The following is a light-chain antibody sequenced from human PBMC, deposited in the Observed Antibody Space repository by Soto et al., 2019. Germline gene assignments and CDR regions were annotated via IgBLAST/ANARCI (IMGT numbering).Light chain of an antibody. CDR1: QSVSNN. CDR3: QQYNDWPPWT. Sequence: EILMTQSPATLSVSPGDRATLSCRASQSVSNNLAWYQQRPGQTPRLLIYGASTRATGIPVRFSGSGSGTEFTLTISSLQSEDFAVYYCQQYNDWPPWTFGQGTKVEIK. J-gene: IGKJ1*01. V-gene: IGKV3-15*01. CDR2: GAS.